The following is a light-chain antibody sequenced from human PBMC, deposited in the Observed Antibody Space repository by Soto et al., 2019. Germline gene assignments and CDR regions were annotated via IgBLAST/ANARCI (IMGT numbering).Light chain of an antibody. CDR3: QHYKSYSEA. Sequence: DIQMTQSPSSVSASVGDRITITCRASQDIGGRLAWFQQKQGKXPQXXIQAASILQSGVPSRFRGSGSGTELTLNISSLKPDDCATDDGQHYKSYSEAFGQGTKVDIK. CDR1: QDIGGR. CDR2: AAS. V-gene: IGKV1D-16*01. J-gene: IGKJ1*01.